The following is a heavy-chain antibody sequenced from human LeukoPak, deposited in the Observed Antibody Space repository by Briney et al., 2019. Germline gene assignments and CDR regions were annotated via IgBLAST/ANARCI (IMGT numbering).Heavy chain of an antibody. CDR1: GFTFSNYA. CDR3: AKVYTLMRGTPENWFDP. Sequence: GGSLRLSCAASGFTFSNYAMHWVRQAPGKGLEWVAVISYHGSDKYYADSVRGRFTISRDNSNNMLYLQMSSLRYEDTAVYFCAKVYTLMRGTPENWFDPWGQGTLVTVSS. J-gene: IGHJ5*02. D-gene: IGHD3-9*01. CDR2: ISYHGSDK. V-gene: IGHV3-30*18.